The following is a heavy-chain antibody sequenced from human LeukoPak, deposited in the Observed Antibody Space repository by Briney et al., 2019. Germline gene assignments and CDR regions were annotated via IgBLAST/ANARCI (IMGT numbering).Heavy chain of an antibody. CDR2: ISGSGGST. V-gene: IGHV3-23*01. D-gene: IGHD2-2*01. J-gene: IGHJ4*02. Sequence: GGSLRLSCAASGFTFSSYAMSWVRQAPGKGPEWVSAISGSGGSTYYADSVKGRFTISRDNSKNTLYLQMNSLRAEDTAVYYCAKERTSIVVVPAATDYWGQGTLVTVSS. CDR3: AKERTSIVVVPAATDY. CDR1: GFTFSSYA.